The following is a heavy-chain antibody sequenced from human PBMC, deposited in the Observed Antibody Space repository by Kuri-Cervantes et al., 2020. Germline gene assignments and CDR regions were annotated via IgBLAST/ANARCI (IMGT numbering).Heavy chain of an antibody. CDR2: ISAYNGNT. V-gene: IGHV1-18*01. CDR3: AREQQLVPPGYYGMDV. CDR1: GYTFTSYG. Sequence: ASVKVSCKASGYTFTSYGISWVRQAPGQGLEWMGWISAYNGNTNYAQKLQGRVTMTTDTSTSTAYMELRSLRSDDTAVYYCAREQQLVPPGYYGMDVWGQGTTVTCYS. J-gene: IGHJ6*01. D-gene: IGHD6-13*01.